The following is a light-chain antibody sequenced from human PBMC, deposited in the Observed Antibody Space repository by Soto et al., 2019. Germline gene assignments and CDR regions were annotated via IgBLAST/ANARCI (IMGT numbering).Light chain of an antibody. V-gene: IGKV3-20*01. CDR3: QHYGAAPIT. J-gene: IGKJ5*01. CDR2: GAS. CDR1: QSVGGN. Sequence: EIVLTQSPGSLSLSPGDRATLSCRASQSVGGNVARYQQIPGQPPKLLIFGASSRATGIADKFSGSGSGTDFTLTISRLEPADFALYYCQHYGAAPITFGQGTRLEIK.